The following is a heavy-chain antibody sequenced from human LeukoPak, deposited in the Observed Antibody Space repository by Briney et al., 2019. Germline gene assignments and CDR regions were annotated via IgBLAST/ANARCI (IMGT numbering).Heavy chain of an antibody. V-gene: IGHV3-11*04. D-gene: IGHD2-15*01. CDR2: ISSSGSTI. Sequence: GGSLRLSCAASGFTFSDYYMSWIRQAPGKGLEWVSYISSSGSTIYYADSVKGRFTISRDNAKNSLYLQMNSLRAEDTAVYYCARGMRDIVVVVAADWFDPWGQGTLVTVSS. CDR1: GFTFSDYY. CDR3: ARGMRDIVVVVAADWFDP. J-gene: IGHJ5*02.